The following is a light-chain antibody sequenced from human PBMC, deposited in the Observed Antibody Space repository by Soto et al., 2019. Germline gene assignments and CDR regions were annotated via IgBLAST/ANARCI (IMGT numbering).Light chain of an antibody. CDR3: SVYTRTSTYV. V-gene: IGLV2-18*01. CDR1: IDDVTAYYR. J-gene: IGLJ1*01. CDR2: DVS. Sequence: QSALTQPPSVSGSPGQSVTISCSGTIDDVTAYYRVSWYQQPPGTAPKLMIYDVSNRPSGVPDRFSGSRSGNTASLTISGLQAEDEGDYYCSVYTRTSTYVFGTGTKLTVL.